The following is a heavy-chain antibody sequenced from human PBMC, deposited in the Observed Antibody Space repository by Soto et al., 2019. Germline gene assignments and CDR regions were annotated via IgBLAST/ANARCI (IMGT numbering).Heavy chain of an antibody. CDR1: GYTFSDYY. V-gene: IGHV1-2*02. CDR2: ISPKSGGT. J-gene: IGHJ4*02. D-gene: IGHD5-18*01. CDR3: ARGPRTQLWFPNVY. Sequence: QVQLVQSGAEVQKPGTSVKVSCQASGYTFSDYYLHWLRQAPGQGLEWMGWISPKSGGTHYAPKFEGRGTPTTDTSLSPALMELSRLTSGDHPVYYCARGPRTQLWFPNVYWGQGTLVTVSS.